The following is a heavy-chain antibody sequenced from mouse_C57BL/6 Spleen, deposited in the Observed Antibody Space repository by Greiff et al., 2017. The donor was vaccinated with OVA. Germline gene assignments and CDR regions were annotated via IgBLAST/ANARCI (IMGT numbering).Heavy chain of an antibody. CDR2: ISSGGDYI. CDR3: TTYYGSSYYYAMDY. CDR1: GFTFSSYA. D-gene: IGHD1-1*01. J-gene: IGHJ4*01. Sequence: EVKLMESGEGLVKPGGSLKLSCAASGFTFSSYAMSWVRQTPEKRLEWVAYISSGGDYIYYADTVKGRFTISRDNARNTLYLQMSSLKSEDTAMYYCTTYYGSSYYYAMDYWGQGTSVTVSS. V-gene: IGHV5-9-1*02.